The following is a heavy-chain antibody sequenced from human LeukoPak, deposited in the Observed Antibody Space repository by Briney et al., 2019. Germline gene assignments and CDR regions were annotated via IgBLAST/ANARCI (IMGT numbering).Heavy chain of an antibody. J-gene: IGHJ4*02. CDR3: ARLSRMKAKYDFWSGYQYYFDY. D-gene: IGHD3-3*01. CDR1: GGSFSGYY. Sequence: SETLSLTCAVYGGSFSGYYWSWIRQPPGKGLECIGEINHSGSTNYNPSLKSRVTISVDTSKSQFSLKLSSVTAADTAVYYCARLSRMKAKYDFWSGYQYYFDYWGQGTLVTVSS. V-gene: IGHV4-34*01. CDR2: INHSGST.